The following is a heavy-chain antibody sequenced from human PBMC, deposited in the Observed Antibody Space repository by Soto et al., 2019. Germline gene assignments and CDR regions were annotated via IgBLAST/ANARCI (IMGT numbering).Heavy chain of an antibody. V-gene: IGHV1-18*01. Sequence: QVQLVQSGAEVKKPGASVKVSCKASDYTFTSYDISWVRQAPGQGLEWMGWISAYSGNTNYAQKYESIATMNTDTSMSTAYMEQRSLSADGTGEYYLAREGQIW. CDR1: DYTFTSYD. CDR2: ISAYSGNT. J-gene: IGHJ3*02. CDR3: AREGQI.